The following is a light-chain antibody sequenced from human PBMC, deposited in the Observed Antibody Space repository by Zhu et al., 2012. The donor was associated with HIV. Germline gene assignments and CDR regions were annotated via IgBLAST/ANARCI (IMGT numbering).Light chain of an antibody. CDR2: DTS. J-gene: IGKJ4*01. CDR3: QQYNNWPLT. CDR1: QSVNSN. V-gene: IGKV3-15*01. Sequence: ERVMTQSPATVSVPPGERATLSCRASQSVNSNVAWYQQRPGQAPRLLIYDTSIRATGIPARFSGSASGTEFTLTINSMQSEDFAVYYCQQYNNWPLTFGGGTKVEIK.